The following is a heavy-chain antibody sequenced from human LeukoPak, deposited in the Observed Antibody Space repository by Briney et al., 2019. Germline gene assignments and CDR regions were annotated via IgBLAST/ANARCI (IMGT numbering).Heavy chain of an antibody. CDR2: IYYSVST. CDR1: GGSISSYY. Sequence: SETLSLTCTVSGGSISSYYWSWIRQPPGKGLEWIGYIYYSVSTNYNPSLKSRVTISVDTSKNQFSMKLSSVNAADTAVYYCARGRYYDFYDYYYGMDVWGQGTTVTVSS. D-gene: IGHD3-3*01. J-gene: IGHJ6*02. CDR3: ARGRYYDFYDYYYGMDV. V-gene: IGHV4-59*01.